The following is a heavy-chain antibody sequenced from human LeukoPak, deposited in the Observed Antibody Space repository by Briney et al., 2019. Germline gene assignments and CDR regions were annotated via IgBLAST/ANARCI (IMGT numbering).Heavy chain of an antibody. V-gene: IGHV3-21*01. CDR2: ISTRSYYI. CDR1: GFTLRSTN. CDR3: ARDASGSSTGLIDS. Sequence: PGGSLRLSCAASGFTLRSTNMHWVCPAPGKGLERGSYISTRSYYIYYADPVKGRFTISRDDAKNSLFLQMNSLRAEDTAIYHCARDASGSSTGLIDSWGQGTLVTVSS. D-gene: IGHD1-26*01. J-gene: IGHJ5*01.